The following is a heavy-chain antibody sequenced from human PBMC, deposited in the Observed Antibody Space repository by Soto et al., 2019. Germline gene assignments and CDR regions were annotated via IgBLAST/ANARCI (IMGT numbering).Heavy chain of an antibody. CDR2: ISPYNGNT. V-gene: IGHV1-18*01. Sequence: QVPLVQSGDEVKKPGASVKVSCKASGYTFTNYGISWVRQAPGQGLEWMGWISPYNGNTKYPQKLQGRVTMTTDTSTRTSYMELRSLRSVDTAVYFCARDGDRCTSTRCSPWPDTHFDLWGRGTLVTVSS. CDR1: GYTFTNYG. CDR3: ARDGDRCTSTRCSPWPDTHFDL. J-gene: IGHJ2*01. D-gene: IGHD2-2*01.